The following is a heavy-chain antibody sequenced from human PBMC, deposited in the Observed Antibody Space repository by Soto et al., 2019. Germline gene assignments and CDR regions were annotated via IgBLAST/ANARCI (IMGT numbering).Heavy chain of an antibody. CDR1: GGTFTTYD. Sequence: SVKVSCKASGGTFTTYDISWVRQAPGQGLEWMGGIIPLFDATKYAQKFQGRVTITAGTSANTVYLELSSLRSEDTAVYYCASTKYDSSAYYYWYLGLWGRGTLVTVSS. CDR2: IIPLFDAT. V-gene: IGHV1-69*06. J-gene: IGHJ2*01. CDR3: ASTKYDSSAYYYWYLGL. D-gene: IGHD3-22*01.